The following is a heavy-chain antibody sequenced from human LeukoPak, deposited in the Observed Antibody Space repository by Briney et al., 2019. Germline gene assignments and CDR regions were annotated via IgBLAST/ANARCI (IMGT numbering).Heavy chain of an antibody. CDR1: GGTFSRYA. CDR2: VIPIFGTA. V-gene: IGHV1-69*01. Sequence: SVKVSCKASGGTFSRYAISWVRQAPGQGLEWMGGVIPIFGTANYAQKFQGRVTITADEFMSTAYMELSSLRSEDTAVYYCARVALGGYGGDYWGQGTLVTVSS. CDR3: ARVALGGYGGDY. D-gene: IGHD5-12*01. J-gene: IGHJ4*02.